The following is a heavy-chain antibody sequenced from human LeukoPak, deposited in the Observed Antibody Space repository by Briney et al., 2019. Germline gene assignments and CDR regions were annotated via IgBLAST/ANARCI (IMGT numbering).Heavy chain of an antibody. CDR2: ISSNGDNT. J-gene: IGHJ4*02. CDR3: VRGTGY. V-gene: IGHV3-64D*06. CDR1: GFTFSTYV. Sequence: PGGSLRLSCSVSGFTFSTYVMHWVRQAPGKGREYVSAISSNGDNTYYADSVKGRFTISRDNSKNTLYLQMSGLRADDTAVYYCVRGTGYWGQGTLVTVSS.